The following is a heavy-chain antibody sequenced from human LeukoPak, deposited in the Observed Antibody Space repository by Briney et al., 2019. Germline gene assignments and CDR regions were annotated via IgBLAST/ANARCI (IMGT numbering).Heavy chain of an antibody. V-gene: IGHV1-2*02. D-gene: IGHD6-6*01. CDR3: GGLSSVAARPGWIDP. CDR2: IDPKSGGT. Sequence: GASVKVSCMHSRYTFPDYYIHGVRQAPGQGLEWMGWIDPKSGGTNYAQKFQGRVTMTRDTSISTTYMEVSSLRSDDTAIYYCGGLSSVAARPGWIDPWGQGTLVTVSS. CDR1: RYTFPDYY. J-gene: IGHJ5*02.